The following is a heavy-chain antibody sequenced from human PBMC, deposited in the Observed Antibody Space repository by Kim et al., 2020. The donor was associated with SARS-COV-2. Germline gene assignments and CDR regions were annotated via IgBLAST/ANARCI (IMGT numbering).Heavy chain of an antibody. J-gene: IGHJ1*01. CDR1: GFTFSSYA. CDR2: ISYDGSNK. Sequence: GGSLRLSCAASGFTFSSYAMHWVRQAPGKGLEWVAVISYDGSNKYYADSVKGRFTISRDNSKNTLYLQMNSLRAEDTAVYYCAREIAAAATGAEYFQHWGQGTLVTVSS. V-gene: IGHV3-30*04. D-gene: IGHD6-13*01. CDR3: AREIAAAATGAEYFQH.